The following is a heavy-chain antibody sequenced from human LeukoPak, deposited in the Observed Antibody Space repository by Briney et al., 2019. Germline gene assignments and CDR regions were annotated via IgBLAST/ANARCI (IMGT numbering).Heavy chain of an antibody. CDR2: ISSSGSST. CDR1: GFTFSTYA. D-gene: IGHD4-17*01. Sequence: GGSLRLSCAASGFTFSTYAMTWVRQPPGKGLEWVSGISSSGSSTYYADSVKGRFTISRDTSKNTLYLQINSLRVEDTAVYYCIVFGDSNHWGQGTLVTVSS. CDR3: IVFGDSNH. J-gene: IGHJ5*02. V-gene: IGHV3-23*01.